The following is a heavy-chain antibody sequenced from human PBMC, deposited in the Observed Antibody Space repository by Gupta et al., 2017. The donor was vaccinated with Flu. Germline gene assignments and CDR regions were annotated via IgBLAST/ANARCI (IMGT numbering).Heavy chain of an antibody. Sequence: SSYYWSWLRQPPGKGLEWIGYIYYSGSTNYNPSLKSRVTISVDTSKNQFSLTLSSVTAADTAVYYCARHGCSGGSCSNFDYWGQGTLVTVSS. V-gene: IGHV4-59*08. CDR2: IYYSGST. CDR1: SSYY. CDR3: ARHGCSGGSCSNFDY. J-gene: IGHJ4*02. D-gene: IGHD2-15*01.